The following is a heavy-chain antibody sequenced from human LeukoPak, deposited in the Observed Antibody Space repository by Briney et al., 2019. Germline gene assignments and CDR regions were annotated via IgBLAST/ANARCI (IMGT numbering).Heavy chain of an antibody. CDR3: ARASSGDAFDI. CDR2: INPNSGGT. J-gene: IGHJ3*02. CDR1: GYTFTGYY. V-gene: IGHV1-2*02. Sequence: ASVKVSCKASGYTFTGYYMHWVRQAPGQGLEWMGWINPNSGGTDYAQKFQGGVTMTRDTSISTAYMELSRLRSDDTAVYYCARASSGDAFDIWGQGTMVTVSS. D-gene: IGHD3-22*01.